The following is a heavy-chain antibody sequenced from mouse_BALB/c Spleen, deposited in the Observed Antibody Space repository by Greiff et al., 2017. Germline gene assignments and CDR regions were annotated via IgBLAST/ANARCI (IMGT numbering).Heavy chain of an antibody. V-gene: IGHV5-4*02. CDR3: ARVGAY. J-gene: IGHJ3*01. CDR1: GFTFSDYY. CDR2: ISDGGSYT. Sequence: EVNVVESGGGLVKPGGSLKLSCAASGFTFSDYYMYWVRQTPEKRLEWVATISDGGSYTYYPDSVKGRFTISRYNAKNNLYLQMSSLKSEDTAMYYCARVGAYWGQGTLVTVSA.